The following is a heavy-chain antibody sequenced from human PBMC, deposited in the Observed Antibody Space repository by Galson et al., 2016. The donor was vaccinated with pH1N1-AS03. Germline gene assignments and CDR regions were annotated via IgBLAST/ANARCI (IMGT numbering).Heavy chain of an antibody. CDR1: GFTFSTNA. CDR2: ISGNGNNT. CDR3: VKNRGYTYGYPNFDY. Sequence: SLRLSCAASGFTFSTNAMHWVRQAAGKGLEYVSAISGNGNNTYYTDSVKGRFTISRDNSKNTLYLQMSSLTAEDTAIYYCVKNRGYTYGYPNFDYWGQGTLVTVSS. V-gene: IGHV3-64D*06. J-gene: IGHJ4*02. D-gene: IGHD5-18*01.